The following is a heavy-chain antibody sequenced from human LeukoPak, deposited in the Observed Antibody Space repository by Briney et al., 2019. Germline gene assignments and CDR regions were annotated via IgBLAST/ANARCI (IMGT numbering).Heavy chain of an antibody. CDR2: MYSGGIT. D-gene: IGHD4-23*01. CDR3: VRGYSGGNSLDY. J-gene: IGHJ4*02. V-gene: IGHV3-66*01. Sequence: GGSLRLSCAASGFTVSSKYMSWVRQAPGKGLEWVSVMYSGGITYYADSVKGRFTISRDTSKNTLYLQMNSLRVEDTAVYYCVRGYSGGNSLDYWGQGTLVTVSS. CDR1: GFTVSSKY.